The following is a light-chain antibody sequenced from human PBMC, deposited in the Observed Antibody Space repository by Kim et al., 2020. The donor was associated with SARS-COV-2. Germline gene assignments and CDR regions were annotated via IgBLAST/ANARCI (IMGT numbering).Light chain of an antibody. Sequence: APGKTARITCGGDNMGSKSVHWYQQKPGQAPVLAIYHDSDRPSGIPERFSGSNSGNTATLTISRVEAGDEADYYCQVWHSSSDHWVFGGGTQLTVL. V-gene: IGLV3-21*04. J-gene: IGLJ3*02. CDR2: HDS. CDR3: QVWHSSSDHWV. CDR1: NMGSKS.